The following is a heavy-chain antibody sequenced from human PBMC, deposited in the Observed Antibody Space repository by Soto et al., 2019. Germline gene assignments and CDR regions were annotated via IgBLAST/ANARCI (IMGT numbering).Heavy chain of an antibody. CDR3: ARAVGYYYDSSGCFPFDI. J-gene: IGHJ3*02. Sequence: PGGSLRLSCAASGFTVSSNYMSWVRQAPGKGLEWVSVIYSGGSTYYADSVKGRFTISRDNSKNTLYLQMNSLRAEDTAVYYCARAVGYYYDSSGCFPFDIRGQGTMVTVSS. D-gene: IGHD3-22*01. V-gene: IGHV3-53*01. CDR1: GFTVSSNY. CDR2: IYSGGST.